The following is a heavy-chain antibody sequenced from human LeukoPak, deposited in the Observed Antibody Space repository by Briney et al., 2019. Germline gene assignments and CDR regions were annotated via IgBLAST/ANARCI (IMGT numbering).Heavy chain of an antibody. CDR3: AREIGERIVVVPAAIGYFDY. CDR1: GGSISSGGYY. Sequence: PSQTLSLTCTVSGGSISSGGYYWSWIRQHPGKGLEWIGYIYYSGSTYYNPSLKSRVTMSVDTSKNQFSLKLSSVTAADTAVYYCAREIGERIVVVPAAIGYFDYWGQGTLVTVSS. D-gene: IGHD2-2*02. J-gene: IGHJ4*02. CDR2: IYYSGST. V-gene: IGHV4-31*03.